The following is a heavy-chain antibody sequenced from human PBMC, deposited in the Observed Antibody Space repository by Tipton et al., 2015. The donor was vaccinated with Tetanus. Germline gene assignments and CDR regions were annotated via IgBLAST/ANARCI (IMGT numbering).Heavy chain of an antibody. CDR3: ARDLSYYDYIWGGDRDRYFDL. V-gene: IGHV3-48*02. CDR2: FSTYRKTI. J-gene: IGHJ2*01. Sequence: SLRISCAGSGFNFHSYSMNWVRQAPGKGLEWIACFSTYRKTIYYADAVKGRFTISRDNAKNTLFLQMSSLTDEDTAVYYCARDLSYYDYIWGGDRDRYFDLWGRGPLVTVSS. D-gene: IGHD3-16*01. CDR1: GFNFHSYS.